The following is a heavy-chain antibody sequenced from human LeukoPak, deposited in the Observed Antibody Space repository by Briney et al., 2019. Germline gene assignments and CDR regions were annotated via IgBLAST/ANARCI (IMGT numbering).Heavy chain of an antibody. CDR3: AKDLKEVVPAADCFDY. V-gene: IGHV3-23*01. CDR1: GFTFSSYW. J-gene: IGHJ4*02. CDR2: ISGSGGST. Sequence: GGPLRLSCAASGFTFSSYWMSWVRQAPGKGLEWVSAISGSGGSTYYADSVKGRFTISRDNSKNTLYLQMNSLRAEDTAVYYCAKDLKEVVPAADCFDYWGQGTLVTVSS. D-gene: IGHD2-2*01.